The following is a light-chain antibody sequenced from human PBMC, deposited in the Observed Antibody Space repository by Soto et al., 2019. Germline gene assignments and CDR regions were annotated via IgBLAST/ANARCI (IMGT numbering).Light chain of an antibody. CDR2: GAS. V-gene: IGKV3-20*01. J-gene: IGKJ5*01. CDR3: QQYGSSTIN. CDR1: QSVSSSY. Sequence: EIVLTQSPGTLSLSPGERATLSCRASQSVSSSYLAWYQQKPGQAPRLLIYGASSRATGIPDRFSGSGSGTDFTLTISRLEPEDYAAYYCQQYGSSTINFGQGTRLEIK.